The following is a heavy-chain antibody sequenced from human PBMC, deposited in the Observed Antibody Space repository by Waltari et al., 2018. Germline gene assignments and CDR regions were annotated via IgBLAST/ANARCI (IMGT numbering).Heavy chain of an antibody. CDR2: IYHSGST. CDR1: GGSISSSNW. V-gene: IGHV4-4*02. J-gene: IGHJ5*02. Sequence: QVQLQESGPGLVKPSGTLSLTCAVSGGSISSSNWWSWVRQPPGKGLEWIGEIYHSGSTNYNPSLKSRVTISVDTSKNQFSLKLSSVTAADTAVYYCARSVHGSGSHMAAWGSWFDPWGQGTLVTVSS. CDR3: ARSVHGSGSHMAAWGSWFDP. D-gene: IGHD3-10*01.